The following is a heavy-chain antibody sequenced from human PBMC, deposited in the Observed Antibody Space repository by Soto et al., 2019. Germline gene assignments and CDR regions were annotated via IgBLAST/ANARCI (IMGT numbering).Heavy chain of an antibody. CDR1: GGTFSSYA. J-gene: IGHJ4*02. D-gene: IGHD3-22*01. CDR3: ARDLRSSGYYPYFDY. Sequence: SVKVSCKTSGGTFSSYAISWVRQAPGQGLEWMGGIIPIFGTANYAQKFQGRVTITADESTSTAYMELSSLRSEDTAVYYCARDLRSSGYYPYFDYWGQGTLVTVSS. V-gene: IGHV1-69*13. CDR2: IIPIFGTA.